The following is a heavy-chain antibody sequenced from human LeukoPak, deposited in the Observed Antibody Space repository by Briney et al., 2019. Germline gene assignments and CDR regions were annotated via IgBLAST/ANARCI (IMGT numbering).Heavy chain of an antibody. V-gene: IGHV3-30*02. CDR3: AKDRGYDSSGPIPAYYFDY. CDR2: IRYDGSNK. J-gene: IGHJ4*02. Sequence: GGSLRLSCAASGFTFSSYGMHWVRQAPGKGLEWVAFIRYDGSNKYYADSVKGRFTISRDNSKNTLYLQMNSLRAEDTAVYYCAKDRGYDSSGPIPAYYFDYWGQGTLVTVSS. D-gene: IGHD3-22*01. CDR1: GFTFSSYG.